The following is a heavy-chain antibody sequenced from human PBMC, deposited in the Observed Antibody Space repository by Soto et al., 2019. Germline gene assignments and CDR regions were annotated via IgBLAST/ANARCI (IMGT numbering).Heavy chain of an antibody. CDR3: ARGGRSGYDLSYFDI. Sequence: ASVKVSCKASGYTFTGYYMHWVRQAPGQRLEWMGWINPNSGGTNYAQKFQGWVTMTRDTSISTAYMELSRLRSDDTAVYYCARGGRSGYDLSYFDIWGQGTMVTVSS. CDR1: GYTFTGYY. J-gene: IGHJ3*02. V-gene: IGHV1-2*04. CDR2: INPNSGGT. D-gene: IGHD5-12*01.